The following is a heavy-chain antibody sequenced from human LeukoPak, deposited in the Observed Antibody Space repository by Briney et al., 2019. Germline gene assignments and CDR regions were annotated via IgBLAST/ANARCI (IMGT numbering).Heavy chain of an antibody. CDR3: AGLGGPAAVDY. V-gene: IGHV4-59*01. CDR1: GASIRSYY. D-gene: IGHD2-2*01. Sequence: PSETLSLTCTVSGASIRSYYWSWIRQPPGRGLEWIGYMYNSGSTYYNPSLKSRVTISGDTSKNQFSLKLTSVTAADTAVYYCAGLGGPAAVDYWGQGTLVTVSS. CDR2: MYNSGST. J-gene: IGHJ4*02.